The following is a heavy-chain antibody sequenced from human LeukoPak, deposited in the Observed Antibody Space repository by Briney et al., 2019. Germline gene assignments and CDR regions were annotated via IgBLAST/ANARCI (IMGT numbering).Heavy chain of an antibody. CDR1: GGSLSRYY. CDR2: IYYSGST. J-gene: IGHJ4*02. V-gene: IGHV4-59*08. CDR3: ARHRSLPYSGGRIDY. Sequence: PSETLSLTCTVSGGSLSRYYGSWIPHPPGKGREWIGYIYYSGSTNYNPSLKSRVTISVDTSKNQFSLKLSSVTAADTAVYYCARHRSLPYSGGRIDYWGQGTLVTVSS. D-gene: IGHD6-19*01.